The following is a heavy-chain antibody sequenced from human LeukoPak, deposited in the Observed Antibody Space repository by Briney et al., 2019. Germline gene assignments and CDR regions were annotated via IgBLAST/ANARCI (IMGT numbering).Heavy chain of an antibody. J-gene: IGHJ4*02. CDR2: ISYSGST. CDR1: GGSISSYY. CDR3: ARLKYYYDSSGYLLFDY. D-gene: IGHD3-22*01. Sequence: PSETLSLTCTVSGGSISSYYWSWIRQPPGKGLEWIGYISYSGSTNYNPSLKSRVTISLDTSKNQFSLKLISVTATDTAVYYCARLKYYYDSSGYLLFDYWGQGTLVTVFS. V-gene: IGHV4-59*08.